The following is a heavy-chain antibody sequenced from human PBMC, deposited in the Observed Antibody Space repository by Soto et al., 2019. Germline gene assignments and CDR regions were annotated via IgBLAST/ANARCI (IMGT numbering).Heavy chain of an antibody. J-gene: IGHJ3*02. D-gene: IGHD6-19*01. V-gene: IGHV1-46*01. CDR3: AREKWLVRRNDPFDI. Sequence: QVQLVQSGAEVKKPGASVKVSCKASGYTFINYYMHWVRQAPGQGLEWMGIINPNGGSTTYAQKFQGRVTLTRDTSTNTVNMELSILRSEDTAVYYRAREKWLVRRNDPFDIWGQGTMVTVSS. CDR1: GYTFINYY. CDR2: INPNGGST.